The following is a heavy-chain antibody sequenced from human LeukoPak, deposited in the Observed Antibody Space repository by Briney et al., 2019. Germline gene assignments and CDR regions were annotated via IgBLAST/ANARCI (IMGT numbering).Heavy chain of an antibody. Sequence: SRGSLRLSCAASGFTFSHYAMSWVRQAPGKGLEWVSGLRSSGDTTYYADSVKGRFTISRDNSKNTLYLQMNSLRAEDTAVYYCAKDRSGYDFWNFDFWGQGTLVTVSS. D-gene: IGHD3-3*01. CDR3: AKDRSGYDFWNFDF. V-gene: IGHV3-23*01. J-gene: IGHJ4*02. CDR2: LRSSGDTT. CDR1: GFTFSHYA.